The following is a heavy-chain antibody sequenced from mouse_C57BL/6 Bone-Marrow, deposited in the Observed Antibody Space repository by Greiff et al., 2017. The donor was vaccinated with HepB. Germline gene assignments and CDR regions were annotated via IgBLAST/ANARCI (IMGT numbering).Heavy chain of an antibody. D-gene: IGHD1-1*01. CDR2: IYPGGGYT. CDR1: GYTFTNYW. Sequence: VKLVESGAELVRPGTSVKMSCKASGYTFTNYWIGWAKQRPGHGLEWIGDIYPGGGYTNYNEKFKGKATLTADKSSSTAYMQFSSLTSEDSAIYYCARWGTTYYFDYWGQGTTLTVSS. V-gene: IGHV1-63*01. J-gene: IGHJ2*01. CDR3: ARWGTTYYFDY.